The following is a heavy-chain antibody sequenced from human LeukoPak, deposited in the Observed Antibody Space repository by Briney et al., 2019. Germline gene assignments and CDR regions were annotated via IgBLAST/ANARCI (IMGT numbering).Heavy chain of an antibody. CDR2: ITNGGSTI. J-gene: IGHJ6*02. CDR3: ARSIGLTGGGVDV. CDR1: GFTFSDYN. D-gene: IGHD3-9*01. Sequence: PGGSLRLSCAASGFTFSDYNMNWVRQAPGKGLEWVSYITNGGSTIHHADSVKGRFTISRDNAKKTLYLQMNSLRAEDTAGYYCARSIGLTGGGVDVWGQGTTVTVSS. V-gene: IGHV3-11*01.